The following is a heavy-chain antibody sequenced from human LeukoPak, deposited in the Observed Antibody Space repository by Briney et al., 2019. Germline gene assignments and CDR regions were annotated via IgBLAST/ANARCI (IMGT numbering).Heavy chain of an antibody. CDR1: GYTFTGYY. D-gene: IGHD1-26*01. Sequence: ASVRVSCKASGYTFTGYYMHWVRQAPGQGLEWMGWINPNSGGTNDAQKLQGRVTMTRDTSISTAYMELSRLRSDDTAVYYCARDGFYSGSSNWFDPWGQGTLVTVSS. J-gene: IGHJ5*02. V-gene: IGHV1-2*02. CDR3: ARDGFYSGSSNWFDP. CDR2: INPNSGGT.